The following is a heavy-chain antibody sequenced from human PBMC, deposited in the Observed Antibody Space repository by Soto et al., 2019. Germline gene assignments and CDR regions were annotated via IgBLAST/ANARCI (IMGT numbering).Heavy chain of an antibody. CDR3: ARNYDSSGYYGYFQH. CDR2: IHYSGST. J-gene: IGHJ1*01. D-gene: IGHD3-22*01. Sequence: QVQLQESGPGLVKPSQTLSLTCTVSGGSISSGGYYWSWIRQHPGKGLEWIGYIHYSGSTYYNPSLKSRVTISVGTSKNQFSLKLSSVTAADMAVYYCARNYDSSGYYGYFQHWGQGTLVTVSS. CDR1: GGSISSGGYY. V-gene: IGHV4-31*03.